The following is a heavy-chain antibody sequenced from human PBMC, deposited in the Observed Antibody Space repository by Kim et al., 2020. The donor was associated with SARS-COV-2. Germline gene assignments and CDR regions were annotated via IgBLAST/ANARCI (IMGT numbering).Heavy chain of an antibody. V-gene: IGHV3-23*01. Sequence: GGSLRLSCAASGFTFSSCAMSWVRQAPGKGLEWVSAISGSGGSTYYADSVKGRFTISRDNSKNTLYLQMNSLRAEDTAVYYCAKSIRGYSGYDADAFDIWGQGTMVTVSS. CDR1: GFTFSSCA. CDR3: AKSIRGYSGYDADAFDI. J-gene: IGHJ3*02. CDR2: ISGSGGST. D-gene: IGHD5-12*01.